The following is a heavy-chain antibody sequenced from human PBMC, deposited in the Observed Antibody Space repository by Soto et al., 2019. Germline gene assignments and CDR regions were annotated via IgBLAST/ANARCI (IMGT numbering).Heavy chain of an antibody. CDR3: ARDTTEMATMGFDY. Sequence: GGSLRLSCAASGFTFSDYYMSWIRQAPGKGLEWVSYISSSSSYTNYADSVKGRFTISRDNAKNSLYLQMNSLRAEDTAVYYCARDTTEMATMGFDYWGQGTLVTVSS. V-gene: IGHV3-11*06. J-gene: IGHJ4*02. D-gene: IGHD5-12*01. CDR1: GFTFSDYY. CDR2: ISSSSSYT.